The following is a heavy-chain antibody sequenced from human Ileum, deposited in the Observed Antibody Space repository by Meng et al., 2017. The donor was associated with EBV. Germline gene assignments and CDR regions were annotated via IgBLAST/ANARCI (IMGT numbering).Heavy chain of an antibody. CDR1: GGSISRSDW. J-gene: IGHJ4*02. CDR3: ARVRVIPAAIGFDY. V-gene: IGHV4-4*02. D-gene: IGHD2-2*02. CDR2: IYRGGGT. Sequence: VQRQGSGPGLVNPSGTPSLTWAVSGGSISRSDWWSWVRQPPGKGLEWIGEIYRGGGTNYNASLKSRVTISVDTSKNHFSLKLNSVTAADTAVYYCARVRVIPAAIGFDYWGQGTLVTVSS.